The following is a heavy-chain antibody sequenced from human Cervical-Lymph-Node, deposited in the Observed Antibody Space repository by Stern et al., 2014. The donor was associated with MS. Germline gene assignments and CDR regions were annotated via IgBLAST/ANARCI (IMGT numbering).Heavy chain of an antibody. D-gene: IGHD3-10*01. J-gene: IGHJ5*02. Sequence: VQLVESGAEVKKPGSSVRVSCKASGGSFKSYAFNWLRQAPGQGLEWMGDIVPMFAKANYAQKFQGRVTVTADEATNTVYMELSFLTSEDKAVYYCARERSIHYPAFAPWGQGTLVTVSS. CDR1: GGSFKSYA. CDR3: ARERSIHYPAFAP. V-gene: IGHV1-69*01. CDR2: IVPMFAKA.